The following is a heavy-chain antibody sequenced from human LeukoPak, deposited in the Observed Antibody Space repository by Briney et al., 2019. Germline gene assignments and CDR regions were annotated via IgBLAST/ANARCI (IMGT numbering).Heavy chain of an antibody. CDR2: INHSGST. Sequence: SETLSLTCAVYGGSFSGYYWSWIRQPPGKGLEWIGEINHSGSTNYNPSLKSRVTISVDTSKNQFSLKLSSVTAADTAVYYCARGRTSFAGAYYYDSSGYYNYWGQGTLVTVSS. D-gene: IGHD3-22*01. J-gene: IGHJ4*02. CDR1: GGSFSGYY. CDR3: ARGRTSFAGAYYYDSSGYYNY. V-gene: IGHV4-34*01.